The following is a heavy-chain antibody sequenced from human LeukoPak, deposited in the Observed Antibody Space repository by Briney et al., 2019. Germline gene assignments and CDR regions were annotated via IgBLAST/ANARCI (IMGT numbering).Heavy chain of an antibody. D-gene: IGHD3/OR15-3a*01. J-gene: IGHJ6*03. CDR2: IKSKTDGGTT. CDR1: GFTVNNAW. Sequence: SGGSLRLSCAASGFTVNNAWMSWVRHAPGKGLEWVGRIKSKTDGGTTDYAALVKGRFTISRDDSKNMLYLQMNSLKTEDTAVYYCTTVERWTTRMGLDYYYYYYYMDVWGKGTTVTVSS. V-gene: IGHV3-15*01. CDR3: TTVERWTTRMGLDYYYYYYYMDV.